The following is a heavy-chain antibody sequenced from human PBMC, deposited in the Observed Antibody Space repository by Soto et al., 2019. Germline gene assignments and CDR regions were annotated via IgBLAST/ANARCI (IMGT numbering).Heavy chain of an antibody. CDR2: ISGSGGGT. Sequence: GGSLRLSCAASGFTFSNYDMSWVRQAPGKGLEWVSTISGSGGGTYYADSVKGRSTISRDNSKNTLSLQMNSLRAEDTAVYYWAKARGSRTPAPGTYWGQGILVTVSS. D-gene: IGHD2-2*01. CDR3: AKARGSRTPAPGTY. J-gene: IGHJ4*02. V-gene: IGHV3-23*01. CDR1: GFTFSNYD.